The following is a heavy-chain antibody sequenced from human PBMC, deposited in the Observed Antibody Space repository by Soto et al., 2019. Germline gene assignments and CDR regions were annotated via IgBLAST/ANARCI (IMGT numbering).Heavy chain of an antibody. D-gene: IGHD1-26*01. CDR3: ARRGSGSYYDY. CDR1: GFTFSSYA. Sequence: EVQLLESGGGLVQPGGSLRLSCAASGFTFSSYAMSWVRQAPGKGLEWVSVISGSGDSTYYADSVKGRFTISRDNSKNTLYLQMTSLSAEDTAVYYCARRGSGSYYDYWGQGTLVTVSS. V-gene: IGHV3-23*01. CDR2: ISGSGDST. J-gene: IGHJ4*02.